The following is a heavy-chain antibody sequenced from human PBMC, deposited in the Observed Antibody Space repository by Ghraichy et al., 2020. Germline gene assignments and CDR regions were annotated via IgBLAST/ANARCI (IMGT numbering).Heavy chain of an antibody. Sequence: GGSLRLSCAASGFTFSSYAMSWVRQAPGKGLEWVSGISGSGGSTYYADSVKGRFTISRDNSKNTLYLQMNSLRAEDTAVYYCAKEGGLYGSGIYYPDYWGQGTLVTVSS. CDR3: AKEGGLYGSGIYYPDY. V-gene: IGHV3-23*01. J-gene: IGHJ4*02. CDR1: GFTFSSYA. CDR2: ISGSGGST. D-gene: IGHD3-10*01.